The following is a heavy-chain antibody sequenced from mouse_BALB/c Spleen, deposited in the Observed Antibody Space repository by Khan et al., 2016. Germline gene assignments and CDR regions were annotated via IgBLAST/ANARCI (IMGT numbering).Heavy chain of an antibody. J-gene: IGHJ3*01. D-gene: IGHD3-1*01. CDR2: INPSSGYT. CDR3: ARRHSGFAY. V-gene: IGHV1-4*02. Sequence: QVRLQQSAAELARPGASVKMSCKASGYTFTSYTMHWVKQRPGQGLEWIGYINPSSGYTEYNQKFKDKTTLTADKSSSTAYMQLSSLTSEDSAVYYCARRHSGFAYWGQGTLVTVSA. CDR1: GYTFTSYT.